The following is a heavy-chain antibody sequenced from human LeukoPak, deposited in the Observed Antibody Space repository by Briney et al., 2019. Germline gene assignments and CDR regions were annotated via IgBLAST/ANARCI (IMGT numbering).Heavy chain of an antibody. CDR2: ISYSGST. CDR1: GGSISSGGYY. D-gene: IGHD3-10*01. CDR3: ARASSRGAYGY. J-gene: IGHJ4*02. V-gene: IGHV4-31*03. Sequence: PSQTLSLTCTVSGGSISSGGYYWSWIRQHPGEGLEWIGYISYSGSTYYSPSLRSRLTISVDTSKNQFSLKLSSVTAADTAVYYCARASSRGAYGYWGQGILVTVSS.